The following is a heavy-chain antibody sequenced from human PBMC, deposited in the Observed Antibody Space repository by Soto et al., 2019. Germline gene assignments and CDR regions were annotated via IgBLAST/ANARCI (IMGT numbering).Heavy chain of an antibody. CDR1: GFSLSTSGMC. J-gene: IGHJ6*02. Sequence: SGPTLVNPTQTLTLTCTFSGFSLSTSGMCVSWIRQPPGKALEWLALIDWDDDKYYSTSLKNRLTISKDTSKNQVVLTMTNMDPVDTATYYCARIPHNYYDSSGYYGTGGMDVWGQGTTVTVAS. CDR3: ARIPHNYYDSSGYYGTGGMDV. CDR2: IDWDDDK. D-gene: IGHD3-22*01. V-gene: IGHV2-70*01.